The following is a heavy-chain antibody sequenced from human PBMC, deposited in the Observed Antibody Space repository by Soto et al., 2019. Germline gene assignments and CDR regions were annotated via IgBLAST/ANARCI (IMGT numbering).Heavy chain of an antibody. V-gene: IGHV4-61*01. J-gene: IGHJ4*02. CDR2: INHSGST. Sequence: SETLSLTCTVSGGSVNTAPYYWSWIRQPPGKGLEWIGEINHSGSTNYNPSLKSRVTISVDTSKNQFSLKLSSVTAADTAVYYCARGMDSMDRYGGIDYWGQGTLVTVSS. CDR1: GGSVNTAPYY. D-gene: IGHD3-16*02. CDR3: ARGMDSMDRYGGIDY.